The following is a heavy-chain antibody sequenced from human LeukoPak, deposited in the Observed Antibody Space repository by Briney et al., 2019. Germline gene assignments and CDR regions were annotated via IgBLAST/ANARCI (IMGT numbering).Heavy chain of an antibody. V-gene: IGHV4-59*01. Sequence: KLSETLSLTCTVCGGSISSYYWIWIGQPPRKGLDWIGYIYFSGSTNYNPSLKSRVTISVDTSKNQFSLKLSSVTAADTAVYYCANTIAVAGIDAFDIWGQGTMVTVSS. CDR1: GGSISSYY. D-gene: IGHD6-19*01. CDR3: ANTIAVAGIDAFDI. CDR2: IYFSGST. J-gene: IGHJ3*02.